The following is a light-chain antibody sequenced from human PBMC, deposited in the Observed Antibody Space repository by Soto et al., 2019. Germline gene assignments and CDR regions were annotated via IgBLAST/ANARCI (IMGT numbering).Light chain of an antibody. CDR3: QQYNSYPWT. CDR1: QTISTW. J-gene: IGKJ1*01. CDR2: KAS. V-gene: IGKV1-5*03. Sequence: IQMTQSPSTLSASVGDRVTFTCRASQTISTWLAWYQQKPGKAPKLLIYKASTLDVVVPSRFSGSGSGTDFTLTINTLQTADFATYYCQQYNSYPWTFGQGTKV.